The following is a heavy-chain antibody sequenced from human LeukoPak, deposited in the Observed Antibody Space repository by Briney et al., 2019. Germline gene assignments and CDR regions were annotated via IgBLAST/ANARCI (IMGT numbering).Heavy chain of an antibody. D-gene: IGHD5-12*01. CDR3: ARDDSGYDGGWFDP. Sequence: SETLSLTCTVSGGSISSYYWSWIRQPPGKGLEWIGYIYYSGSTNYNPSLKRRVTISVDTSKNQFSLKLSSVTAADTAVYYCARDDSGYDGGWFDPWGQGTLVTVSS. CDR2: IYYSGST. CDR1: GGSISSYY. V-gene: IGHV4-59*01. J-gene: IGHJ5*02.